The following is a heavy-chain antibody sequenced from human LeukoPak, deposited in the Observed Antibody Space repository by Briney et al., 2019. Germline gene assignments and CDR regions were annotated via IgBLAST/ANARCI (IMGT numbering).Heavy chain of an antibody. V-gene: IGHV1-24*01. Sequence: GASVKVSCKVSGYTLTELPMHWVRQAPGKGLEWMGGFDPEDGETIYAQKFQGRVTMTEDTSTDTAYMELSSLRSEDTAVYYCATDPGDGYNYRYWGQGTLVTVSS. CDR1: GYTLTELP. D-gene: IGHD5-24*01. CDR2: FDPEDGET. CDR3: ATDPGDGYNYRY. J-gene: IGHJ4*02.